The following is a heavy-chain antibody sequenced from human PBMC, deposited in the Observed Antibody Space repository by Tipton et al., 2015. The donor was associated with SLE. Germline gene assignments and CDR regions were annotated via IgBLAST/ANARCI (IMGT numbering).Heavy chain of an antibody. D-gene: IGHD6-19*01. CDR2: ISSGSLSM. Sequence: SLRLSCAASGFTFNDQRMTWVRQAPGKGLEWVSSISSGSLSMYYGDSVKGRFTISRDNAKNSLYLQMNSLREDDTAVYYCARVQYRSGSYFFDYWGQGTLVTVSS. CDR1: GFTFNDQR. J-gene: IGHJ4*02. CDR3: ARVQYRSGSYFFDY. V-gene: IGHV3-21*03.